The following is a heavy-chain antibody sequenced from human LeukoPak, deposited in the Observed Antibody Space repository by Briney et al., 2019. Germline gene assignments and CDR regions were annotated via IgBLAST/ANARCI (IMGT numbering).Heavy chain of an antibody. J-gene: IGHJ4*02. Sequence: PGGSLRLSCAASGFTFSNYEMDWVRQAPGKGLERISYISSSSSNTIYYADSVKGRFTISRDNAKNSLYLQLNSLRAEDTAVYYCARRSSSWYFRWGQGTLVTVSS. CDR1: GFTFSNYE. CDR3: ARRSSSWYFR. CDR2: ISSSSSNTI. V-gene: IGHV3-48*03. D-gene: IGHD6-13*01.